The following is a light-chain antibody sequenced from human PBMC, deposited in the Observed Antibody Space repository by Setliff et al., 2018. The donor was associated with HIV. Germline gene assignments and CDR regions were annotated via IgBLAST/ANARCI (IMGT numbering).Light chain of an antibody. J-gene: IGLJ1*01. CDR2: DVG. V-gene: IGLV2-8*01. CDR1: SNDVGGYNS. CDR3: SSYAGTNHPYV. Sequence: PSASGSPGQSVTISCTGTSNDVGGYNSVSWYQQHPGKAPKLVIFDVGQRPSGVPDRFSGSKSGNTASLTVSGLQADDEADYYCSSYAGTNHPYVFGTGTKVTVL.